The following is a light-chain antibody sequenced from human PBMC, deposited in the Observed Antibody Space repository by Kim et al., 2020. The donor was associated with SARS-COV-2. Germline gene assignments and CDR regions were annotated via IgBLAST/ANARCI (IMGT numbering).Light chain of an antibody. CDR1: QVISNS. Sequence: AAIVDRVPIPCRASQVISNSLVWYQQKSGKAPNLLVYTTSTLHSGVPSRFSGSGSGTDYTLTISSLEPEDFATYYCQQYYRVPLTFGGGTKVDIK. V-gene: IGKV1-NL1*01. J-gene: IGKJ4*01. CDR2: TTS. CDR3: QQYYRVPLT.